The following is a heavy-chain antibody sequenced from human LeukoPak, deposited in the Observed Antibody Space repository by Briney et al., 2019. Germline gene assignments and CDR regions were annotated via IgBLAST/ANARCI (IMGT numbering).Heavy chain of an antibody. Sequence: PGRSLRLSCTASGFTFRSSGMHWVRQAPGKGLEWVALISYDGGEDYYADSVKGRFSISRDNFRNKLYLQMSSLRAEDTAVYYCTNFDHWGQGTLVTVSS. CDR2: ISYDGGED. CDR1: GFTFRSSG. CDR3: TNFDH. V-gene: IGHV3-33*06. J-gene: IGHJ4*02.